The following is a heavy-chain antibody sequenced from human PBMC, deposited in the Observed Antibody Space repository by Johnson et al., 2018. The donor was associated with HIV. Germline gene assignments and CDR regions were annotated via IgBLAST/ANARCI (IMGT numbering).Heavy chain of an antibody. V-gene: IGHV3-13*01. Sequence: VQVLESGGGLVQPGGSLRLSCAASGFTFSRNDMHWVRQATGKGLEWVSTIGPAGDTYYPGSVKGRFTISRENAKNTLYLQINSLRAEETAVYYCARYGSSSVGGHDAFDIWGQGTMVTVSS. CDR2: IGPAGDT. D-gene: IGHD6-6*01. CDR1: GFTFSRND. CDR3: ARYGSSSVGGHDAFDI. J-gene: IGHJ3*02.